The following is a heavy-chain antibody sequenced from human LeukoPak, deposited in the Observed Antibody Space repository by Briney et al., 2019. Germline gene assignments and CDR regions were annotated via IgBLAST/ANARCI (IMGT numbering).Heavy chain of an antibody. J-gene: IGHJ3*02. CDR1: GYTLTELS. Sequence: ASVKASCKVSGYTLTELSMHWVRQAPGKGLEWMGGFDPEDGETIYAQKFQGRVTMTEDTSTDTAYMELSSLRSEDTAVYYCATPYYAPGAFDIWGQGTMVTVSS. D-gene: IGHD3-16*01. V-gene: IGHV1-24*01. CDR2: FDPEDGET. CDR3: ATPYYAPGAFDI.